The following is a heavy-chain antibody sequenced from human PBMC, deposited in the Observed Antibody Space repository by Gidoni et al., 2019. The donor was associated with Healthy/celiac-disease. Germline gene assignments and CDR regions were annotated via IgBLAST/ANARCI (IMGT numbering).Heavy chain of an antibody. CDR1: GFTFSNAW. D-gene: IGHD2-2*01. V-gene: IGHV3-15*01. Sequence: EVQLVESGGGLVKPGGSLRLSCAASGFTFSNAWMSWVRQAPGKGLEGVGRIKSKTDGGTTDYAATVKGRCTISRDDSKNTLYLQMNRLKTEDTAVYYCTTAPPPVPAAMSVEGGYYYYGMDVWGQGTTVTVSS. J-gene: IGHJ6*02. CDR3: TTAPPPVPAAMSVEGGYYYYGMDV. CDR2: IKSKTDGGTT.